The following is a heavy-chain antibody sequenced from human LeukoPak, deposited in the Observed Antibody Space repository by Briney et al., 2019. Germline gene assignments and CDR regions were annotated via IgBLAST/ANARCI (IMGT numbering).Heavy chain of an antibody. V-gene: IGHV1-2*02. J-gene: IGHJ4*02. CDR1: GYTFTGYY. D-gene: IGHD1-26*01. CDR2: INPNSGVT. CDR3: ASEGRGTYLQLSY. Sequence: ASVKVSCKASGYTFTGYYMHWVRQAPGQGLEWMGWINPNSGVTNYAQKFQGRVTMTRDTSISTAYMELSSLISDDTAVYYCASEGRGTYLQLSYWGQGTLVTVSS.